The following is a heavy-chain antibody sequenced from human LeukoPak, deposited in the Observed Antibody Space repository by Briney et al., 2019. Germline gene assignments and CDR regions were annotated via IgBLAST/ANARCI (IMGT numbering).Heavy chain of an antibody. D-gene: IGHD6-6*01. CDR3: ARRDASIAVPFDY. Sequence: GESLKISCKGSGYSFTSYWIGWVRQMPGKGLEWMGIIYPGDSDTRYSPSFQGQVTISADKSSSTAYLQWSSLKASDTAIYYCARRDASIAVPFDYWGQGTLVTVSS. CDR2: IYPGDSDT. CDR1: GYSFTSYW. J-gene: IGHJ4*02. V-gene: IGHV5-51*01.